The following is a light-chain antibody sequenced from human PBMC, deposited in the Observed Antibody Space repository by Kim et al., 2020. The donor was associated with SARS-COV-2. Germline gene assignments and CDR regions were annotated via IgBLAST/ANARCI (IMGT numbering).Light chain of an antibody. J-gene: IGKJ5*01. V-gene: IGKV1D-12*01. CDR2: AAS. CDR3: QKTNSFPT. CDR1: QGISSW. Sequence: SASVGDSVTITWPASQGISSWLAWYQQKPGRAAKLLIYAASSLQSGVPSRFSGSGSETDFTLTISSLQPEDFATYYCQKTNSFPTFGQGTRREIK.